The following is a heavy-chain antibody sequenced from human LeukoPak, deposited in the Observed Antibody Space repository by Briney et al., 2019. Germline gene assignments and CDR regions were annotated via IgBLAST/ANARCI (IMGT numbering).Heavy chain of an antibody. CDR1: GFTFSNYW. CDR2: INSDGSSK. Sequence: GGSRRLSCAAAGFTFSNYWMHWVRQAPGKGLVWVSRINSDGSSKTYADSVKGRFTISRDNAKNTLYLQMNSLRAEDTAVYYCARVYYSSNFEYWGQGTLVTVSP. CDR3: ARVYYSSNFEY. D-gene: IGHD6-13*01. V-gene: IGHV3-74*01. J-gene: IGHJ4*02.